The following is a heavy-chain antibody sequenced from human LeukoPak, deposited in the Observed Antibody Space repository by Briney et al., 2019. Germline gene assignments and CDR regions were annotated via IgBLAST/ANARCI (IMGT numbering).Heavy chain of an antibody. Sequence: ASVKVSCKASGYTFTSYDINWVRQATGQGLAWMGWMNPNSGNTGYAQKFQGRVTMTRNTSISTAYMELSSLRSEDTAVYYCARGGLRSDYYGSGSYHFDYWGQGTLVTVSS. J-gene: IGHJ4*02. V-gene: IGHV1-8*01. CDR1: GYTFTSYD. CDR3: ARGGLRSDYYGSGSYHFDY. D-gene: IGHD3-10*01. CDR2: MNPNSGNT.